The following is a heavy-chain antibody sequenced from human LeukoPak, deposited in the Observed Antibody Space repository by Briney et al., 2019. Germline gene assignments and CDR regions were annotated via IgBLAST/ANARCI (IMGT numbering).Heavy chain of an antibody. CDR1: GYTFTSYG. Sequence: ASVKVSCKASGYTFTSYGISWLRQAPGQGLEWMGWIGAYNGNTNYAQKLQGRVTMTTNTSTSTAYMELRSLRSDDTAVYYCARGGSYCSSTSCPRFDYWGQGTLVTVSS. V-gene: IGHV1-18*01. D-gene: IGHD2-2*01. CDR2: IGAYNGNT. J-gene: IGHJ4*02. CDR3: ARGGSYCSSTSCPRFDY.